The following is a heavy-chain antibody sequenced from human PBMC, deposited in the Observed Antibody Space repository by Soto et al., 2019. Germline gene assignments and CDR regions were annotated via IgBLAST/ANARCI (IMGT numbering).Heavy chain of an antibody. J-gene: IGHJ5*02. V-gene: IGHV1-18*04. Sequence: GASVKVSCKASGYTFTSYGISWVRQAPGQGLEWMGWISAYNGNTNYAQKLQGRVTMTTDTSTNTAYMELRSLRSDDTAVYYCARAILHYYGSGSYYRGNWFDPWGQGTLVTVSS. D-gene: IGHD3-10*01. CDR3: ARAILHYYGSGSYYRGNWFDP. CDR2: ISAYNGNT. CDR1: GYTFTSYG.